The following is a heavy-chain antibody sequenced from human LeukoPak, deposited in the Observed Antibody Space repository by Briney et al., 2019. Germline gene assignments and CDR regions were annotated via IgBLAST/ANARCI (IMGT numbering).Heavy chain of an antibody. V-gene: IGHV1-2*02. Sequence: GASVKVSCKASGYTFTGYYMNWVRPAPGQGLEWMGWINPNSGCTNYAQKFQGRVTMTRDTYISTAYMELSRLRSDDTAVYYCARGPRDSKAGVNWFDPWGQGTLVTVSS. CDR2: INPNSGCT. J-gene: IGHJ5*02. CDR1: GYTFTGYY. D-gene: IGHD4-11*01. CDR3: ARGPRDSKAGVNWFDP.